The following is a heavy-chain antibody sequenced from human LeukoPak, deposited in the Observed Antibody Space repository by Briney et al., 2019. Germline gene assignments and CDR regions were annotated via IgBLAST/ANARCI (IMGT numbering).Heavy chain of an antibody. CDR2: IRYDGSNK. V-gene: IGHV3-30*02. D-gene: IGHD3-22*01. Sequence: GGSLRLSCAASGFTFSSYGMHWVRQAPGKGLEWVAFIRYDGSNKYYAVSVKGRFTISRDNSKNTLYLQMNSLRAEDTAVYYCAKDTGAYYDSSGYYDYWGQGTLVTVSS. J-gene: IGHJ4*02. CDR3: AKDTGAYYDSSGYYDY. CDR1: GFTFSSYG.